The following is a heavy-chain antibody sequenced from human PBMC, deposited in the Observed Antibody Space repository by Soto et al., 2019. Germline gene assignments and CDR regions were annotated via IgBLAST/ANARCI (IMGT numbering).Heavy chain of an antibody. CDR2: INPILRMS. CDR3: ASSYGSGYRAFDY. D-gene: IGHD3-10*01. V-gene: IGHV1-69*02. J-gene: IGHJ4*02. CDR1: GDTFSFYS. Sequence: QVQLVQSGAEVKKPGSSVKVSCKASGDTFSFYSINWVRQAPGLGLEWMGRINPILRMSNYAQRFQGRVTMTADKSTSTAYMELSSLRCEDTAMYYCASSYGSGYRAFDYWGQGALVTVSS.